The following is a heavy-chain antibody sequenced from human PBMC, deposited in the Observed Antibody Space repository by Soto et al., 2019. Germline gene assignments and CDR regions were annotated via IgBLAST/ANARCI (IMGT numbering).Heavy chain of an antibody. CDR2: ISYDGSNK. Sequence: PGGSLRLSCAASGFTFSSYGMHWVRQAPGKGLEWVAVISYDGSNKYYADSVKGRFTISRDNSKNTLYLQMNSLRDEDTAVYYCAKDALYSYGPYYYYYYGMDVWGQGTTVTVSS. CDR3: AKDALYSYGPYYYYYYGMDV. J-gene: IGHJ6*02. CDR1: GFTFSSYG. D-gene: IGHD5-18*01. V-gene: IGHV3-30*18.